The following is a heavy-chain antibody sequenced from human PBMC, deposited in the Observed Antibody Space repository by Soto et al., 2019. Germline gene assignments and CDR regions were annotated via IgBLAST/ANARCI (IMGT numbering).Heavy chain of an antibody. CDR2: ISSSSSTI. CDR3: ARGPRDSGYFPNWFDP. V-gene: IGHV3-48*02. CDR1: GFTFSSYS. J-gene: IGHJ5*02. D-gene: IGHD3-22*01. Sequence: EVQLVESGGGLVQPGGSLRLSCAASGFTFSSYSVNWVRQAPGKGLEWVSYISSSSSTIYYADSVKGRFTISRDNAKNSLYLQMNSLRDEDTAVYYCARGPRDSGYFPNWFDPWGQGTLVTVSS.